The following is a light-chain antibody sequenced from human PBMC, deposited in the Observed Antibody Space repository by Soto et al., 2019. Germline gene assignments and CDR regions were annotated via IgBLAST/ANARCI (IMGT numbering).Light chain of an antibody. CDR3: NSYTRSSTWL. J-gene: IGLJ3*02. Sequence: QSALTQPASVSGSPGQSIAISCTGSSSDVGGYNYVSWYQHHPGKGPKLIIYEVSNRPSGVSDRFSGSKSGNTASLTISGLQAEDEADYYCNSYTRSSTWLFGGGTKVTVL. CDR2: EVS. CDR1: SSDVGGYNY. V-gene: IGLV2-14*01.